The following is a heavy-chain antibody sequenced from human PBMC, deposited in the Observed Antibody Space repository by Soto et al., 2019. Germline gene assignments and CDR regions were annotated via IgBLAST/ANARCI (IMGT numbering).Heavy chain of an antibody. CDR1: GFTFSSYG. CDR3: ARDTSPFSSGWSQFDY. D-gene: IGHD6-19*01. J-gene: IGHJ4*02. Sequence: PGGSLRLSCAASGFTFSSYGMHWVRQAPGKGLEWVALIWYDGSNKYYADSVKGRFTISRDNSKNTLYLQMNSLRAEETAVYYCARDTSPFSSGWSQFDYWGQGTLVTVSS. V-gene: IGHV3-33*01. CDR2: IWYDGSNK.